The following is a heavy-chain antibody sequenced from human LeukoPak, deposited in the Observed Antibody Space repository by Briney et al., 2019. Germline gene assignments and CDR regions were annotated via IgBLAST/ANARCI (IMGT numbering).Heavy chain of an antibody. CDR3: ARDRAWGVYDILTGYGGDAFDI. Sequence: ASVKVSCKASGYTFTSYAMNWVRQAPGQGLEWMGWINTNTGNPTYAQGFTGRFVFSLDTSVSTAYLQISSLKAEDTAVYYCARDRAWGVYDILTGYGGDAFDIWGQGTMVTVSS. CDR2: INTNTGNP. D-gene: IGHD3-9*01. V-gene: IGHV7-4-1*02. CDR1: GYTFTSYA. J-gene: IGHJ3*02.